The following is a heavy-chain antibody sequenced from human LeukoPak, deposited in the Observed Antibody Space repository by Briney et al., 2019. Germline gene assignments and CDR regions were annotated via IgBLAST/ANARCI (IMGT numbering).Heavy chain of an antibody. D-gene: IGHD3-22*01. V-gene: IGHV1-69*04. CDR2: IIPILGIA. Sequence: SVKVSCKASGGTFSSYAISWVRQAPGQGLEWMGRIIPILGIANYAQKFQGRVTITADKSTSTAYMELSSLRSEDTAVYYCASSLRSYYYDSSGYSRAIDIWGQGTMVTVSS. J-gene: IGHJ3*02. CDR3: ASSLRSYYYDSSGYSRAIDI. CDR1: GGTFSSYA.